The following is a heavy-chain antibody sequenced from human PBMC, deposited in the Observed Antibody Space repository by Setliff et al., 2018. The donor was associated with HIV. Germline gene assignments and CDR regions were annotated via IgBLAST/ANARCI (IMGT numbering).Heavy chain of an antibody. D-gene: IGHD3-10*01. V-gene: IGHV3-74*01. CDR2: IKSDENSI. CDR1: GFTFSSYW. Sequence: LRLSCAASGFTFSSYWMHWVRQAPGKGLVWVSRIKSDENSITYADSVKGRFTISRDNAKNTLYLQMNSLRAEDTAVYYCARVRLYNNALDYWGQGTLVTVSS. J-gene: IGHJ4*02. CDR3: ARVRLYNNALDY.